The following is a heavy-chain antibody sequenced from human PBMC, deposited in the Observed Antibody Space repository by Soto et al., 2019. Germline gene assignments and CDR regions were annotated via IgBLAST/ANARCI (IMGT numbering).Heavy chain of an antibody. D-gene: IGHD2-21*02. CDR3: ARDQGRKGGEYCGGDCYSRYYYGMDV. J-gene: IGHJ6*02. V-gene: IGHV1-18*04. Sequence: ASVKVSCKASGYTFTSSGISWVRQAPGQGLEWMGWISAYNGNTNYAQKLQGRVTMTTDTSTSTAYMELRSLRSDDTAVYYCARDQGRKGGEYCGGDCYSRYYYGMDVWGQGTTVTVSS. CDR2: ISAYNGNT. CDR1: GYTFTSSG.